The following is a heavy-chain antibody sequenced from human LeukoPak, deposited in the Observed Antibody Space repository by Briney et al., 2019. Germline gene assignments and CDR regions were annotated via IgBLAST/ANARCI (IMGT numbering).Heavy chain of an antibody. V-gene: IGHV3-64D*09. Sequence: GGSLRLSCSASGFTFSSYAMHWVRQAPGKGLEYVSAISSSGGSTYYADSVKGRFTISRDNSKNTLYLQMSSLRVDDTAVYYCVKTHFDHYYGLDVWGQGTTVIVFS. CDR1: GFTFSSYA. CDR3: VKTHFDHYYGLDV. CDR2: ISSSGGST. J-gene: IGHJ6*02.